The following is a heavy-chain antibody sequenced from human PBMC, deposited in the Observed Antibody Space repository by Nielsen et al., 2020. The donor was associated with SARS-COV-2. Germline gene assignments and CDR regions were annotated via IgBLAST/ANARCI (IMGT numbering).Heavy chain of an antibody. J-gene: IGHJ4*02. D-gene: IGHD6-13*01. V-gene: IGHV1-46*01. CDR2: INPSGGST. CDR3: ASGIAAAGPIHEFDY. CDR1: GYTFTSYY. Sequence: ASVKVSCKASGYTFTSYYMHWVRQAPGQGLEWMGIINPSGGSTSYAQKLQGRVTMTTDTSTSTAYMELRSLRSDDTAVYYCASGIAAAGPIHEFDYWGQGTLVTVSS.